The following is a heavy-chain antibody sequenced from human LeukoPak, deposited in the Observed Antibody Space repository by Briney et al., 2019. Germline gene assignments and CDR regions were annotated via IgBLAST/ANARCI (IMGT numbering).Heavy chain of an antibody. CDR1: GFTFSGST. CDR2: IRNKANSYAT. CDR3: ARDPGPYSGSLY. J-gene: IGHJ4*02. D-gene: IGHD1-26*01. Sequence: GGSLRLSCAASGFTFSGSTMHWVRQVSGKGLEWVGRIRNKANSYATAYAESVKGRFTISRDDSKNTAYLQMNSLKTEDTAVYYCARDPGPYSGSLYWGQGTLVTVSS. V-gene: IGHV3-73*01.